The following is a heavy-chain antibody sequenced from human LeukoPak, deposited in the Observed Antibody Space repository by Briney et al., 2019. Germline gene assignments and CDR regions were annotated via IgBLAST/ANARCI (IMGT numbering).Heavy chain of an antibody. CDR3: ARRRYDASGYYPSRGRYFDY. CDR1: GGSFSGNY. Sequence: KPSETLSLTCAVYGGSFSGNYWSWIRQPPEKGLEWIGEINHSGSTNYNPSLKSRVTISVDTSKNQFSLELTSVTAADTAVYYCARRRYDASGYYPSRGRYFDYWGQGTLVTVSS. CDR2: INHSGST. V-gene: IGHV4-34*01. D-gene: IGHD3-22*01. J-gene: IGHJ4*02.